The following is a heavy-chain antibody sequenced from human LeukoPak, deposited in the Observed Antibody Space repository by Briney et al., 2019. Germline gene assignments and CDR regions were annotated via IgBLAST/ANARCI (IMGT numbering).Heavy chain of an antibody. CDR1: GFTFSSYG. Sequence: PGGSLRLSCAASGFTFSSYGMHWVRQAPGKGLEWVAFIRYDGSNKYYADSVKGRFTISRDNSKNTLYLQMNSLRAEDTAVYYCATEYCTNGVCRRYYFVYWGQGTLVAVSS. V-gene: IGHV3-30*02. CDR2: IRYDGSNK. CDR3: ATEYCTNGVCRRYYFVY. D-gene: IGHD2-8*01. J-gene: IGHJ4*02.